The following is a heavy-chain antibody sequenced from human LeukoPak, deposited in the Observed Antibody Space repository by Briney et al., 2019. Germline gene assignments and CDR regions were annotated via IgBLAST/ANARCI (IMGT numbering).Heavy chain of an antibody. J-gene: IGHJ4*02. Sequence: GGSLRLSCAASGFTFSSYSMNWVRQTPGKGLEWVSSISSSSSYIYYADSVKGRFTISRDNAKNSLYLQMNSLRAEDTAVYYCARARASYNPFDYWGQGTLVTVSS. D-gene: IGHD5-24*01. CDR1: GFTFSSYS. CDR3: ARARASYNPFDY. V-gene: IGHV3-21*01. CDR2: ISSSSSYI.